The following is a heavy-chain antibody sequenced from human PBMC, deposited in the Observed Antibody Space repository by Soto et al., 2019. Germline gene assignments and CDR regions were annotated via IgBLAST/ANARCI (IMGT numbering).Heavy chain of an antibody. CDR2: IYYSGST. CDR3: ARVILAHGIIRYCSSTSCYAVFDY. D-gene: IGHD2-2*01. Sequence: PSETLSLTCTVSGGSISSSSYYWGWIRQPPGKGLEWIGSIYYSGSTYYNPSLKSRVTISVDTSKNQFSLKLSSVTAADTAVYYCARVILAHGIIRYCSSTSCYAVFDYWGQGTLVTVSS. J-gene: IGHJ4*02. V-gene: IGHV4-39*07. CDR1: GGSISSSSYY.